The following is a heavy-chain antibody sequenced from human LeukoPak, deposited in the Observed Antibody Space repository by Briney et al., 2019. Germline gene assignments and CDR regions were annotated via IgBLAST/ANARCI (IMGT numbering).Heavy chain of an antibody. CDR1: GYTFTSYD. V-gene: IGHV1-8*03. CDR2: MNPNSGNT. J-gene: IGHJ4*02. D-gene: IGHD1-20*01. CDR3: ASNWIPHGPLDY. Sequence: ASVKVSCKASGYTFTSYDINWVRQATGQGLEWMGWMNPNSGNTGYAQKFQGRVTITRNTSISTAYMELSSLRSEDTAVYYCASNWIPHGPLDYWGQGTLVTVSS.